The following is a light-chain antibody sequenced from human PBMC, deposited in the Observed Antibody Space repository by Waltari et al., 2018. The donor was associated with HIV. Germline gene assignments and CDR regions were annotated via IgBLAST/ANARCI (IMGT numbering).Light chain of an antibody. CDR2: DFT. CDR1: SGELGG. V-gene: IGLV2-11*01. Sequence: QSALTQPRPMSGSPGQSVTISCTGSSGELGGVSWYQHRPGEAPKLIFYDFTKRPSGVPDRFSSSKSGNTASLTISGLLTEDEADYYCCSIADTYTSYVVFGGGTKLTVL. CDR3: CSIADTYTSYVV. J-gene: IGLJ2*01.